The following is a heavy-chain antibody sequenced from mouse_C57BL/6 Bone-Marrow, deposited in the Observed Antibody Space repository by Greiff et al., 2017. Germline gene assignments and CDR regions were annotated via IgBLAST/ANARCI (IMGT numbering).Heavy chain of an antibody. CDR2: IWRGGST. Sequence: VQLQQSGPGLVQPSQSLSITCTVSGFSLTSYGVHWVRQSPGKGLEWLGVIWRGGSTDYNAAFISRLSISKDNSKSQVFFKMNSLQADDTAIYYCARKHYSNYWFAYWGQGTLVTVSA. CDR1: GFSLTSYG. J-gene: IGHJ3*01. V-gene: IGHV2-2*01. CDR3: ARKHYSNYWFAY. D-gene: IGHD2-5*01.